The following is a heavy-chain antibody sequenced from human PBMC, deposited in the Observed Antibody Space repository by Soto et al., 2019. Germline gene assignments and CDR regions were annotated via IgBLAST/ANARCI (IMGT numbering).Heavy chain of an antibody. CDR3: ASGGLHGYNNGGLSDFHY. J-gene: IGHJ4*02. D-gene: IGHD5-18*01. CDR1: ELSSSNHA. Sequence: EVHLLESGGGLVQPGGSLRLSCAASELSSSNHAMTWVRQAPGKGLEWVSGISGTDGGAYYADSVKGRFTISRDNSRSPLDSQMNRLTVEDTVLYYCASGGLHGYNNGGLSDFHYWGQGTLVTVSS. CDR2: ISGTDGGA. V-gene: IGHV3-23*01.